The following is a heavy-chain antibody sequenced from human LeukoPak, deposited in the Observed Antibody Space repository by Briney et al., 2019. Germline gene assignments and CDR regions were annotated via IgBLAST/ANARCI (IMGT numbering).Heavy chain of an antibody. CDR2: ISSSGSTI. J-gene: IGHJ4*02. CDR1: GFRFSASW. CDR3: ASEIGSGSYYNAPYYFDY. V-gene: IGHV3-48*03. Sequence: QPGGSLRLSCAASGFRFSASWMSWVRQAPGKGLEWVSYISSSGSTIYYADSVKGRFTISRDNAKNSLYLQMNSLRAEDTAVYYCASEIGSGSYYNAPYYFDYWGQGTLVTVSS. D-gene: IGHD3-10*01.